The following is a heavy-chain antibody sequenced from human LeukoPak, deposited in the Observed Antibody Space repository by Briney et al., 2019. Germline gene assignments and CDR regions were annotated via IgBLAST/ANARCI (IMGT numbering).Heavy chain of an antibody. Sequence: ASVKVSCKASGYTFTSYAMNWVRQAPGQGLEWMGWINTNTGNPTYAQGFTGRFVFYLDTSVSTAYLQISSLKAEDTAAYYCARDLEGDSSGYYFMAYWGQGTLVTVSS. D-gene: IGHD3-22*01. CDR1: GYTFTSYA. J-gene: IGHJ4*02. CDR2: INTNTGNP. V-gene: IGHV7-4-1*02. CDR3: ARDLEGDSSGYYFMAY.